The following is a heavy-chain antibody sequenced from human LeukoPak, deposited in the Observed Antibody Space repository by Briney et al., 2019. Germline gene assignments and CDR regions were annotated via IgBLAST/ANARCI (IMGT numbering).Heavy chain of an antibody. Sequence: PSETLSLTCTVSGGSISSSSYYWGWIRQPPGKGLEWIGSIYYSGSTYYNPSLKSRVTISVDTSKNQFSLKLSSVTAADTAVYYCARGRYSYGWYYYDSSGYQLFDYWGQGTLATVSS. CDR1: GGSISSSSYY. V-gene: IGHV4-39*01. CDR3: ARGRYSYGWYYYDSSGYQLFDY. CDR2: IYYSGST. D-gene: IGHD3-22*01. J-gene: IGHJ4*02.